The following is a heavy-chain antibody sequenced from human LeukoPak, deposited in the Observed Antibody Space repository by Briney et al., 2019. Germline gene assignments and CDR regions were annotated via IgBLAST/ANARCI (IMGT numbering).Heavy chain of an antibody. CDR1: GFSVSSNY. Sequence: PGGSLRLSCAASGFSVSSNYMSWVRQAPGKGLEWVSVVYSDGRTYYADSVKGRFTISRDNSKNTLYLQMNSLRPEDTAVYFCARDSLRSSGSYWGRGTLVTVSS. D-gene: IGHD3-22*01. CDR3: ARDSLRSSGSY. CDR2: VYSDGRT. J-gene: IGHJ4*02. V-gene: IGHV3-53*01.